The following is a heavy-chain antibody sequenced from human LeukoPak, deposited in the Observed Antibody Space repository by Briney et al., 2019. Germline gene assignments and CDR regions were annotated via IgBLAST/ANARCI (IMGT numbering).Heavy chain of an antibody. CDR2: IWYDGSNK. Sequence: GGSLRLSCAASGFTFSSYGMHGVRQAPGKGLEWVAVIWYDGSNKYYADSVKGRFTISRDNSKNTLYLQMNSLRAEDTAVYYCARDPAGQWLPRYYYGMDVWGQGTTVTVSS. CDR1: GFTFSSYG. CDR3: ARDPAGQWLPRYYYGMDV. J-gene: IGHJ6*02. D-gene: IGHD6-19*01. V-gene: IGHV3-33*01.